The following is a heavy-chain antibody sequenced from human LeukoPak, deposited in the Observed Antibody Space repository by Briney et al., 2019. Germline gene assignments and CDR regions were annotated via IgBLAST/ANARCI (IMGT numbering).Heavy chain of an antibody. CDR1: GFTFDDYA. Sequence: SLRLSCAASGFTFDDYAMHWVRQAPGKGLEWVSGISWNSGSIGYADSVKGRFTISRDNAKNSLYLQMNSLRAEDTALYYCAKSLEWLLPFDYWGQGTLVTASS. CDR3: AKSLEWLLPFDY. CDR2: ISWNSGSI. D-gene: IGHD3-3*01. V-gene: IGHV3-9*01. J-gene: IGHJ4*02.